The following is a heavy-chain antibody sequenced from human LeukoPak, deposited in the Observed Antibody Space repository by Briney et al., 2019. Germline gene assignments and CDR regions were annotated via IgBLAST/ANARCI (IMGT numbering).Heavy chain of an antibody. V-gene: IGHV3-7*01. D-gene: IGHD1-7*01. CDR2: IRQDGGLK. Sequence: GGSLRLSCTASGFTFSSYWMSWVRQAPGKGLEWVANIRQDGGLKHYVDSVKGRFTISRDNAENSLYLQMNSLRAEDTAVYYCAKAGNNWNYLRCFDYWGQGTLVTVSS. J-gene: IGHJ4*02. CDR3: AKAGNNWNYLRCFDY. CDR1: GFTFSSYW.